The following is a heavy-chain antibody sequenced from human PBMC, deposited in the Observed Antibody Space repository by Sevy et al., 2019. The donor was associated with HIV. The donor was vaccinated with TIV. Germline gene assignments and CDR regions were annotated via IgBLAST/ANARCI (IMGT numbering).Heavy chain of an antibody. CDR3: ARVAVEYCTDDCYHRFDY. CDR2: ISAYNGNT. D-gene: IGHD2-21*02. CDR1: GYTFTSYG. Sequence: ASVKVSCKASGYTFTSYGISWVRQAPGQGLEWMGWISAYNGNTNYAQKLQGRVTMTTDTSTSTAYMELRSLRSDDTAVDYCARVAVEYCTDDCYHRFDYWGQGTQVTVSS. J-gene: IGHJ4*02. V-gene: IGHV1-18*01.